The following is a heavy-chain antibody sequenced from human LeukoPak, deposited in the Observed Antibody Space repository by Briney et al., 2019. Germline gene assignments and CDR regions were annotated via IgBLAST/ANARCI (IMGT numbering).Heavy chain of an antibody. Sequence: GGSLRLSCAASGFTFGTYWMTWVRQAPGKGLEWVANIKQDGGTKNYVDSVKGRFTISRDNAKNLLYLQMNSLRAEDMAVYYCARDQDVVAVPGVLQYDAFDIWGQGTMVTVSS. J-gene: IGHJ3*02. V-gene: IGHV3-7*01. CDR1: GFTFGTYW. CDR3: ARDQDVVAVPGVLQYDAFDI. D-gene: IGHD2-2*01. CDR2: IKQDGGTK.